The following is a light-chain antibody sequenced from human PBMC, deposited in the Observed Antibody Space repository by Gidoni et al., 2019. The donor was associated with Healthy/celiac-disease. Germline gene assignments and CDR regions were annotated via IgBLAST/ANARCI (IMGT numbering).Light chain of an antibody. V-gene: IGKV4-1*01. Sequence: DIVMPQSPASLAVSLGERATIHCKASQSVLYSSNNKTYLAWYQQKPGQPPKLLIYWASTRESGVPDRFSGSGSGTDFTLTISSLQAEDVAVYYCQQYYSTPFTFGPGTKVDIK. J-gene: IGKJ3*01. CDR2: WAS. CDR3: QQYYSTPFT. CDR1: QSVLYSSNNKTY.